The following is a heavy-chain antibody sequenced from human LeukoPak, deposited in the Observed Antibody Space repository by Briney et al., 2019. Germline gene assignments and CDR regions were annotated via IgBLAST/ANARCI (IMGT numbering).Heavy chain of an antibody. Sequence: GGSLRLSCAASGFTFRSYTMNWVRQAPGKGLEWVSSLRGNGDTFYADSVKGRFTLSRDDSRNTVYLQLNNLRVEDTAVYFCAKANWVSNADAVFWGQGTVVTVSS. D-gene: IGHD1-1*01. V-gene: IGHV3-23*01. CDR3: AKANWVSNADAVF. CDR1: GFTFRSYT. J-gene: IGHJ4*02. CDR2: LRGNGDT.